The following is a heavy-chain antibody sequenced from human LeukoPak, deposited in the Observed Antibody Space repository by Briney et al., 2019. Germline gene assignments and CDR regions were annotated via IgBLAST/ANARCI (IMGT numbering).Heavy chain of an antibody. CDR2: ISGSGGST. Sequence: PGGSLRLSCAASGFTFSSYAMSWVRQAPGKGLEWVSAISGSGGSTYYADSVKGRFTISRDNSKNTLYLQMNSLRAEDTAVYYCASGFDGSGWYEFDYWGQGTLVTVSS. V-gene: IGHV3-23*01. D-gene: IGHD6-19*01. CDR1: GFTFSSYA. J-gene: IGHJ4*02. CDR3: ASGFDGSGWYEFDY.